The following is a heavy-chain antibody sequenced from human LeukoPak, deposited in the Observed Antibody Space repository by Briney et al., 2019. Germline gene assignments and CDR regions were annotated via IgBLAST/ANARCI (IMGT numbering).Heavy chain of an antibody. Sequence: PSETLSLTCTVSGGSISSHYWSWIRQPPGKGLEWIGYIYYSGSTNYNPSLKSRVTISVDTSKNQFSLKLSSVTAADTAVYYCARHGFRSGSYYFDYWGQGTLVTVSS. D-gene: IGHD1-26*01. J-gene: IGHJ4*02. CDR2: IYYSGST. CDR1: GGSISSHY. V-gene: IGHV4-59*08. CDR3: ARHGFRSGSYYFDY.